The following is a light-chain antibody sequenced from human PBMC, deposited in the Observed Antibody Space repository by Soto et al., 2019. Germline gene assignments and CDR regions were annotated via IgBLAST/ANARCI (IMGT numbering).Light chain of an antibody. J-gene: IGLJ2*01. CDR1: SSDVGGYNY. Sequence: QSALTQPASVSGSPGQSITISCTGTSSDVGGYNYVSWYQQHPGKAPKLMIYDVSHRPAGVSNRLSGSKSGNTASLNISGLQAEDEADYYCSSYTSSSTLVVFGGGTMLT. CDR2: DVS. V-gene: IGLV2-14*01. CDR3: SSYTSSSTLVV.